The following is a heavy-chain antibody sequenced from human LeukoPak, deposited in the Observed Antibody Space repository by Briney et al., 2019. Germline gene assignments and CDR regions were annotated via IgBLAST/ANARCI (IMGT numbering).Heavy chain of an antibody. CDR1: GFTFSAYA. Sequence: PGGSLRLSCAASGFTFSAYAMHWVRQAPGKGLEWVAVISYDGSNKYYADSVKGRFTISGDKSKDTLYLQMNSLRPEDTAVYYCARVYYDASAMDVWGQGTTVTVSS. CDR3: ARVYYDASAMDV. CDR2: ISYDGSNK. J-gene: IGHJ6*02. D-gene: IGHD3-22*01. V-gene: IGHV3-30*01.